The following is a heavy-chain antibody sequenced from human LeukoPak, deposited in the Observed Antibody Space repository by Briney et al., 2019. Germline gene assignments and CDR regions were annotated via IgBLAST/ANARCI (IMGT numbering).Heavy chain of an antibody. CDR2: IDWDDDK. CDR1: GFSLSTSGMC. Sequence: SGPTLVNPTQTLTLTCTFSGFSLSTSGMCVSWIRQPPGKALEWLARIDWDDDKYYSTSLKTRLTISKDTSKNQVVLTMTNMDPVDTATYYCARTDSSSPAHDAFDIWGQGTMVTVSS. J-gene: IGHJ3*02. D-gene: IGHD6-6*01. V-gene: IGHV2-70*11. CDR3: ARTDSSSPAHDAFDI.